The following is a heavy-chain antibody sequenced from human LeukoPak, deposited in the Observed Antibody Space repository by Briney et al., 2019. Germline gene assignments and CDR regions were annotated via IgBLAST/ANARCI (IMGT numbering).Heavy chain of an antibody. Sequence: ASVKVSCKASGYTCTGWYIHWVRQAPGQGLEWMGWINPYSADTNYAQKFQGRVTMTRDTSISTAYMELSRLRSDDTAVYYCARGSDHTAMIKDFWGQGTLVTVSS. CDR2: INPYSADT. J-gene: IGHJ4*02. V-gene: IGHV1-2*02. CDR3: ARGSDHTAMIKDF. CDR1: GYTCTGWY. D-gene: IGHD5-18*01.